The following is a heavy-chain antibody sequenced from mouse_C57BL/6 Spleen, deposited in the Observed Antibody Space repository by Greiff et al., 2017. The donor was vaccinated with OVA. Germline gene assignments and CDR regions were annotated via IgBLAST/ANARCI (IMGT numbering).Heavy chain of an antibody. V-gene: IGHV1-42*01. J-gene: IGHJ3*01. Sequence: EVQLQQSGPELVKPGASVKISCKASGYSFTGYYMNWVKQSPEKSLEWIGEINPSTGGTTYNQKFKAKATLTVDKSSSTAYMQLKSLKSEDAAVYYCARSPYYYDAWFAYWGQGTLVTVSA. CDR3: ARSPYYYDAWFAY. CDR2: INPSTGGT. CDR1: GYSFTGYY. D-gene: IGHD1-1*01.